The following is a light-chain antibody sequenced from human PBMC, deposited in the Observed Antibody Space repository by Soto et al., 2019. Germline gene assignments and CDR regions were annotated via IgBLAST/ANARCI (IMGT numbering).Light chain of an antibody. V-gene: IGLV2-14*01. Sequence: QSALTQPASVSGSPGQSITISCSGTSSDVGAYNSVSWYQQRPGQVPKLMIYEVSNRPSGVSNRFSGSKSGNTASLTISGLQAEDEADYYCSSYTGSSTVVFGTGTKVTVL. J-gene: IGLJ1*01. CDR2: EVS. CDR3: SSYTGSSTVV. CDR1: SSDVGAYNS.